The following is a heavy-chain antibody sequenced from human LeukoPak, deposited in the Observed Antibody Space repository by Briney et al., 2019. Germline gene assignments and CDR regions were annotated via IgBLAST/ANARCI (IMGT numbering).Heavy chain of an antibody. CDR3: AKDQARATMVRAYRYYYGMDV. Sequence: GGSLRLSCAASGFTFSSYAMSWVRQAPGKGLEWVSAISGSGGNTYYADSVKGRFTISRDNSKNTLYLQMNSLRAEDTAVYYCAKDQARATMVRAYRYYYGMDVWGQGTTVTVSS. V-gene: IGHV3-23*01. CDR1: GFTFSSYA. CDR2: ISGSGGNT. D-gene: IGHD3-10*01. J-gene: IGHJ6*02.